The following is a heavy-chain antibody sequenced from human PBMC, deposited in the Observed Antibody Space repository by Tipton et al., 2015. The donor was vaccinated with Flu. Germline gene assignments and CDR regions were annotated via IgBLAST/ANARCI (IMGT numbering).Heavy chain of an antibody. J-gene: IGHJ4*02. Sequence: TLSLTCTMSGGSVSTGGYYLSWIRQHPGKGLEWIGYIYYGGSTYYNPSLKSRVAISVDASKNQFSLKLTAVTAADTAVYFCARAAFRYYGSGSVDYWGQGTPVTVSS. V-gene: IGHV4-31*03. CDR3: ARAAFRYYGSGSVDY. D-gene: IGHD3-10*01. CDR1: GGSVSTGGYY. CDR2: IYYGGST.